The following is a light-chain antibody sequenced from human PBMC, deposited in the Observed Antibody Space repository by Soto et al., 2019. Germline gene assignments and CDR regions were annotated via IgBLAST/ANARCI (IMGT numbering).Light chain of an antibody. V-gene: IGKV3-11*01. CDR2: DAT. CDR1: QSVRSY. J-gene: IGKJ4*01. CDR3: QQRSNWPLT. Sequence: IVLTQSPATLALSPGERATVSCRTSQSVRSYLAWYQQKPGQAPRLLIYDATNRATGIPARFSGSGSGTDFSLTISSLEPEDFAVYYCQQRSNWPLTLGGGTKVGIK.